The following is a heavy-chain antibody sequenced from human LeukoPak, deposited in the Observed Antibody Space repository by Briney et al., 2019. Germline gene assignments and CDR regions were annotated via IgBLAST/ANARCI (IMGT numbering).Heavy chain of an antibody. V-gene: IGHV3-21*01. CDR1: GFTFSSYS. D-gene: IGHD6-19*01. CDR2: ISGSSYI. CDR3: ARDKAPYSSGENDAFDI. Sequence: GGSLRLSCAASGFTFSSYSMNWVRQAPRKGLEWVSSISGSSYIYYADSVTGRFTISRDNAKNSLYLQMNSLRAEDTAVYYCARDKAPYSSGENDAFDIWGQGTMVTVSS. J-gene: IGHJ3*02.